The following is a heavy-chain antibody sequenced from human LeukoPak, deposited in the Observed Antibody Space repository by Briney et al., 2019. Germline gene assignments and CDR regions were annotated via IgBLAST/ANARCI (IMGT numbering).Heavy chain of an antibody. V-gene: IGHV3-20*04. Sequence: GESLRLSCAASGFTFSAYWMTWVRQAPGKGLEWVSGINWNGGSTGYADSVKGRFTISRDNSKNTLYLQMNSLRAEDTAVYYCAKGRSYYGGNLAFDYWGQGTLVTVSS. CDR3: AKGRSYYGGNLAFDY. CDR2: INWNGGST. CDR1: GFTFSAYW. D-gene: IGHD4-23*01. J-gene: IGHJ4*02.